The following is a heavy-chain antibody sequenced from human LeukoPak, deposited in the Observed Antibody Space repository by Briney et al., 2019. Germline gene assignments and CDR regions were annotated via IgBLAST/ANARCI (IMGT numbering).Heavy chain of an antibody. CDR1: GGSISSGSYY. Sequence: SETLSLTCTVSGGSISSGSYYWSWIRQPAGQGLEWIGRIYTSGSTNYNPSLHSRVTISVDTSKNQFSLKLSSVTAADTAVYYCARDRYKWELSDWGQGTLVTVSS. D-gene: IGHD1-26*01. CDR3: ARDRYKWELSD. V-gene: IGHV4-61*02. CDR2: IYTSGST. J-gene: IGHJ4*02.